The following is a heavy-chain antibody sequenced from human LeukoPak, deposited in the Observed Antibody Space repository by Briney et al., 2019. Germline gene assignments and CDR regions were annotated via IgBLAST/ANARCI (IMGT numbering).Heavy chain of an antibody. Sequence: GGSLRLSCAASGFTFSSYSMNWVRQAPGKGLEWVSSISSSSSYIYYADSVKGRFTISRDNAKNSLYLQMNSLRAEDTAVYYCARGRTSIAVAYFDYWGQGTLVTVSS. CDR3: ARGRTSIAVAYFDY. CDR1: GFTFSSYS. CDR2: ISSSSSYI. J-gene: IGHJ4*02. V-gene: IGHV3-21*01. D-gene: IGHD6-19*01.